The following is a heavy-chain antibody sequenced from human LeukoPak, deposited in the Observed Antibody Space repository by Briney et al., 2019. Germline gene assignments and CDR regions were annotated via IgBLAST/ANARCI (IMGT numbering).Heavy chain of an antibody. CDR3: ARAPITIFGLNYHYMDV. CDR2: ISGSGGST. CDR1: GFTFSSYA. J-gene: IGHJ6*03. V-gene: IGHV3-23*01. Sequence: PGGSLRLSCAASGFTFSSYAMSWVRQAPGKGLEWVSAISGSGGSTYYADSVKGRFTISRDNSKNTLYLQMNSLRAEDTAVYYCARAPITIFGLNYHYMDVWGKGTTVTVSS. D-gene: IGHD3/OR15-3a*01.